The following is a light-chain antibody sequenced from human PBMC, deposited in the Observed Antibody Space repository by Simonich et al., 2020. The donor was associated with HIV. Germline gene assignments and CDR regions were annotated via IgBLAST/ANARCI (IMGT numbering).Light chain of an antibody. CDR3: QQYYTTPLT. V-gene: IGKV4-1*01. CDR1: QSVLYISHNKNH. Sequence: DIVMTQSPDSLAVSLGERATIHCKSSQSVLYISHNKNHLAWYQQKPRQPPKLLIYWASTRESGVHDRFSGSGSGTDFPLTISSLQAEDVAVYYCQQYYTTPLTFGGGTKVEIK. CDR2: WAS. J-gene: IGKJ4*01.